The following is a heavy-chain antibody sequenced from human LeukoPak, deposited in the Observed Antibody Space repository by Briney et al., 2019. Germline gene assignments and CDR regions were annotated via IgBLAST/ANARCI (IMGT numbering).Heavy chain of an antibody. CDR3: ARDTMGFGGVIDLDY. Sequence: GGSLRLSCAASGFTFSSYSMNWVRQAPGKGLEWVANIKQDGSEKYYVDSVKGRFTISRDNAKNSLYLQMNSLRAEDTAVYYCARDTMGFGGVIDLDYWGQGTLVTVSS. CDR1: GFTFSSYS. CDR2: IKQDGSEK. J-gene: IGHJ4*02. D-gene: IGHD3-16*02. V-gene: IGHV3-7*01.